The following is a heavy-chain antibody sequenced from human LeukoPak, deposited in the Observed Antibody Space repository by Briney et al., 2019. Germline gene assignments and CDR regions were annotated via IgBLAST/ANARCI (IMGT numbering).Heavy chain of an antibody. V-gene: IGHV3-7*04. CDR2: IKQDGSEK. CDR1: GFTFSSYA. CDR3: ARGGLLGYCSSTSCYSWFDP. J-gene: IGHJ5*02. Sequence: PGGSLRLSCAASGFTFSSYAMSWVRQAPGKGLEGVANIKQDGSEKYYVDSVKGRFTISRDNAKNSLYLQMNSLRAEDTAVYYCARGGLLGYCSSTSCYSWFDPWGQGTLVTVSS. D-gene: IGHD2-2*01.